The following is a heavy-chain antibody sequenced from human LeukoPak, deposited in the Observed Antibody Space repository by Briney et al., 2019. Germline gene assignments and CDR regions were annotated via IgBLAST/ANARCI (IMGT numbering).Heavy chain of an antibody. J-gene: IGHJ6*02. Sequence: RASVKVSCTASGGTFSSYAISWVRQATGQGLEWMGRNIPIFGTANYAQKFQGRVTITADESTSTAYMELSSLRSEDTAVYYCARYGSGSYYNVDYYYGMDVWGQGTTVTVSS. D-gene: IGHD3-10*01. CDR1: GGTFSSYA. CDR3: ARYGSGSYYNVDYYYGMDV. CDR2: NIPIFGTA. V-gene: IGHV1-69*13.